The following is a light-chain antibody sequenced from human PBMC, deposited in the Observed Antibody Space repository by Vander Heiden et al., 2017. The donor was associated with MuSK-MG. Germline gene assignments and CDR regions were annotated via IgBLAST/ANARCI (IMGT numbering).Light chain of an antibody. V-gene: IGLV1-44*01. Sequence: SVLTQPPSASGTPGPTVTISCSGSSSNIGSNTVNWYQQLPGTAPKLLIYRNNQRPSGVPDRFSGSKSGTSASLAISGLQSEDEADYYCAAWDDSLNGDVVFGGGTKLTVL. CDR1: SSNIGSNT. CDR2: RNN. J-gene: IGLJ2*01. CDR3: AAWDDSLNGDVV.